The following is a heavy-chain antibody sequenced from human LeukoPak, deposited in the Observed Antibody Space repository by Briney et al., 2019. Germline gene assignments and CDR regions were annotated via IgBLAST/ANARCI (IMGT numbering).Heavy chain of an antibody. Sequence: GGSLRLSCVASGFTFNTFVMHWVRQAPGKGLEWVAAISYDGNNKYYTDSVKGRFTESVKGRFTISRDNSENTLYLQMNRLRADDTAVYYCTTDRYYDNSELQFQHWGQGTLVTVSS. CDR2: ISYDGNNK. D-gene: IGHD3-22*01. CDR3: TTDRYYDNSELQFQH. V-gene: IGHV3-30-3*01. CDR1: GFTFNTFV. J-gene: IGHJ1*01.